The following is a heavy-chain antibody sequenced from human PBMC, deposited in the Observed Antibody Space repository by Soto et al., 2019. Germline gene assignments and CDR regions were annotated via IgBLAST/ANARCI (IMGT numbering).Heavy chain of an antibody. CDR3: ARAAYYDSSGSYPGYFDY. Sequence: GGSLRLSCAASGFTFSSYAMSWVRQAPGKGLEWVSAISGSGGSTYYADSVKGRFTISRDNSKNTLFLQMNSLTAEDTAVYYCARAAYYDSSGSYPGYFDYWGQGTLVTVSS. J-gene: IGHJ4*02. V-gene: IGHV3-23*01. CDR2: ISGSGGST. D-gene: IGHD3-22*01. CDR1: GFTFSSYA.